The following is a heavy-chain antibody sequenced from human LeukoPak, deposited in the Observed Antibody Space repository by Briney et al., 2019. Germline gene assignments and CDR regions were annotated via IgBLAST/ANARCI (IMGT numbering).Heavy chain of an antibody. CDR3: AKDYYDSSGYYYAYLGIFDY. CDR1: GFTFSTSA. J-gene: IGHJ4*02. V-gene: IGHV3-23*01. Sequence: GGSLRLSCAASGFTFSTSAMSWVRQAPGKGLEWVSTISGSGGGTFYADSVKGRFTISRDNSKNTLYLQMNSLRAEDTAVYYCAKDYYDSSGYYYAYLGIFDYWGQGTLVTVSS. CDR2: ISGSGGGT. D-gene: IGHD3-22*01.